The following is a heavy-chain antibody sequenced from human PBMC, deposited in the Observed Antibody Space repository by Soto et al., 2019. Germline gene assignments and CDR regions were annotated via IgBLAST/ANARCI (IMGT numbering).Heavy chain of an antibody. CDR2: FNPNSGVT. Sequence: QVQLVQSGAEVKKPGASVKVSCKASGNTFTGYYMHWVRQAPGQGLEWMGWFNPNSGVTNYAQKFQGRVTMTRDTSISTAYMELSRLRSDDTAVYYCARKGVAATMFDPWGQGTLVTVSS. D-gene: IGHD2-15*01. J-gene: IGHJ5*02. CDR1: GNTFTGYY. V-gene: IGHV1-2*02. CDR3: ARKGVAATMFDP.